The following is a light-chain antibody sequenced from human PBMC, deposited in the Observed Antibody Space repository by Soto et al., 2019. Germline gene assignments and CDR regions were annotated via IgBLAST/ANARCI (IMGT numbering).Light chain of an antibody. CDR2: DDS. Sequence: QSALTQPASVSGSPGQSITISCTGTSSDVGGYKYVSWYQQHPGKAPKLMIYDDSNRPSGVSNRFSGSKSGNTASLTISGLQAEDEAEYYCSSYTSSSTLVFGGGTKLTVL. V-gene: IGLV2-14*01. CDR1: SSDVGGYKY. CDR3: SSYTSSSTLV. J-gene: IGLJ2*01.